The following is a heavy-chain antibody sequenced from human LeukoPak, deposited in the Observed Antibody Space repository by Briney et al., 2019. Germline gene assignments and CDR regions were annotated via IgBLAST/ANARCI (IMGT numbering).Heavy chain of an antibody. CDR2: IYYSGST. Sequence: PSETLSLTCTVSGGSISSGGYHWSWIRQHPGKGLEWIGYIYYSGSTYYNPSLKSRVTISVDTSKNQFSLKLSSVTAADTAVYYCAAQDVNLFDPWGQGTLVTVSS. D-gene: IGHD2-15*01. V-gene: IGHV4-31*03. CDR1: GGSISSGGYH. CDR3: AAQDVNLFDP. J-gene: IGHJ5*02.